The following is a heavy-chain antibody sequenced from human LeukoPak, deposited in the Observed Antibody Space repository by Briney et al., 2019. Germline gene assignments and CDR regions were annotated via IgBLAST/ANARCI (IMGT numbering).Heavy chain of an antibody. Sequence: ASVKLSCKASGYGFIGYYIHWVRQAPGQGLEWIGWINPNGGDTTYAQKFQGRVTMTRDTSISTAYMELSRLRFDDTAVYYCARESQEGYYYDNSGMDVWGKGTTVTVSS. CDR2: INPNGGDT. CDR1: GYGFIGYY. V-gene: IGHV1-2*02. CDR3: ARESQEGYYYDNSGMDV. D-gene: IGHD3-22*01. J-gene: IGHJ6*04.